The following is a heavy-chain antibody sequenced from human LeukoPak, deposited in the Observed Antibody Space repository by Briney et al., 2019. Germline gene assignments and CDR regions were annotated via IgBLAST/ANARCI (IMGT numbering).Heavy chain of an antibody. V-gene: IGHV3-30*02. Sequence: GGSLRLSCAASGFTFSSYGMHWVRQAPGKGLEWVAFIRYDGSNKYYADSVKGRFTISRDNSKNTLYLQMNSLRAEDTAVYYCAKDPRPRYCSSTSCYLMGTIDYWGQGTLVTVSS. D-gene: IGHD2-2*01. CDR1: GFTFSSYG. CDR3: AKDPRPRYCSSTSCYLMGTIDY. CDR2: IRYDGSNK. J-gene: IGHJ4*02.